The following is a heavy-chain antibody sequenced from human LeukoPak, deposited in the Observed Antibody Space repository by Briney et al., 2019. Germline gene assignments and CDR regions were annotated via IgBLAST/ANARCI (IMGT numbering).Heavy chain of an antibody. J-gene: IGHJ4*02. CDR3: AKGGCGGDCYYYFDY. Sequence: GGSLRLSCAASGFTFSSYGMHWVRQAPGKGLEWVAVIWYDGSNKYYADSVKGRFTISRDNSKNTLYLQMNSLRAVDTAVYYCAKGGCGGDCYYYFDYWGQGTLVTVSS. CDR1: GFTFSSYG. D-gene: IGHD2-21*02. V-gene: IGHV3-33*06. CDR2: IWYDGSNK.